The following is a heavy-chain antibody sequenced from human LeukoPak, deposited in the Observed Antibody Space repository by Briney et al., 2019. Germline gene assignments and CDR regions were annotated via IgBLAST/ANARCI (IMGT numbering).Heavy chain of an antibody. CDR3: ARDPPDYDSKFNDAFDI. D-gene: IGHD3-22*01. Sequence: SETLSLTCTVSGGSISSYYWSWIRQPAGKGLEWIGRIYTSGSTNYNPSLKGRVTMSVDTSKNQFSLKLSSVTAADTAVYYCARDPPDYDSKFNDAFDIWGQGTMVTVSS. V-gene: IGHV4-4*07. CDR2: IYTSGST. CDR1: GGSISSYY. J-gene: IGHJ3*02.